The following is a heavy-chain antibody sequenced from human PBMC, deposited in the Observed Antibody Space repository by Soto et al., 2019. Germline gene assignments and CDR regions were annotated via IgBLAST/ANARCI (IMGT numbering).Heavy chain of an antibody. V-gene: IGHV3-9*01. D-gene: IGHD1-26*01. CDR3: AKGSVGASSHSYAF. J-gene: IGHJ4*02. Sequence: EVQLVESGGGLVQPGRSLRLSCAASGFTFDDYDMHWVRQAPGKGLEWVSSISWNSGSIDYADSLRGRFTISRDNAKNSLYLQMNSLRTEDTALYYCAKGSVGASSHSYAFWGQGTLVTVAS. CDR1: GFTFDDYD. CDR2: ISWNSGSI.